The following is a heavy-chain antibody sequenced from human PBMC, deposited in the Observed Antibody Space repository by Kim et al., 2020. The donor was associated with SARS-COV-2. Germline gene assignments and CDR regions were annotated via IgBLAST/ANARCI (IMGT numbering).Heavy chain of an antibody. CDR2: IIPIFGTA. Sequence: SVKVSCKASGGTFSSYAISWVRQAPGQGLEWMGGIIPIFGTANYAQKFQGRVTITADESTSTAYMELSSLRSEDTAVYYCARVSEYYYGSGSYYRAGYFDYWGQGTLVTVSS. CDR3: ARVSEYYYGSGSYYRAGYFDY. CDR1: GGTFSSYA. D-gene: IGHD3-10*01. J-gene: IGHJ4*02. V-gene: IGHV1-69*13.